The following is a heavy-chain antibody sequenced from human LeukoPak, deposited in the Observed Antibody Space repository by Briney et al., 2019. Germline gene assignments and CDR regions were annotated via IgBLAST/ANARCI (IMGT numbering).Heavy chain of an antibody. CDR3: ASPATYYGSGSYYY. J-gene: IGHJ4*02. CDR2: ISSSGNTI. CDR1: GFTFSDYY. Sequence: PGGSLRLSCAASGFTFSDYYMSWIRQAPGKGLEWVSYISSSGNTIYYADSVKGRFTISRDNAKNSLYLQMNSLRAEDTAVYYCASPATYYGSGSYYYWGQGTLVTVSS. D-gene: IGHD3-10*01. V-gene: IGHV3-11*01.